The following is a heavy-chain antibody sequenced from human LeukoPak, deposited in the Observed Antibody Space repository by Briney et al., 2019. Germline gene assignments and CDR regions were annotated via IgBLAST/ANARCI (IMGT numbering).Heavy chain of an antibody. Sequence: SVKVSCKASGGTFSSYAISWVRQAPGQGLEWMGGIIPIFGTANYAQKFQGRVTITADESTSTAYMELSSLRSEDTAVYYCARGYYYDSSGYYYFDYWGQGTLVTVSS. CDR3: ARGYYYDSSGYYYFDY. CDR2: IIPIFGTA. CDR1: GGTFSSYA. D-gene: IGHD3-22*01. V-gene: IGHV1-69*13. J-gene: IGHJ4*02.